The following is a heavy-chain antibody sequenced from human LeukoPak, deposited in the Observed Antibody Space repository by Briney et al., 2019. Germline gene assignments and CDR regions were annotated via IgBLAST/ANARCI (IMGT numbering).Heavy chain of an antibody. D-gene: IGHD3-22*01. CDR1: GDSISSSSSY. CDR3: ARVNYYDSSYDY. V-gene: IGHV4-39*07. J-gene: IGHJ4*02. CDR2: IYYSGST. Sequence: SETLSLTCSVSGDSISSSSSYWGWIRQPPGKGLEWIGSIYYSGSTYYNPSLKSRVAISVDTSKNQFSLKPSSVTAADTAVYYCARVNYYDSSYDYWGQGTLVTVSS.